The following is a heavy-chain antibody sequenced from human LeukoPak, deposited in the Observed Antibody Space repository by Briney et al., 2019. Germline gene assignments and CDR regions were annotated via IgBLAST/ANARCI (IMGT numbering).Heavy chain of an antibody. CDR2: MKQDGRET. CDR1: RFTFSDYW. D-gene: IGHD6-19*01. V-gene: IGHV3-7*01. CDR3: ARVQGWRSYSDY. Sequence: PGGSLRLSCAASRFTFSDYWMNWVRQAPGKGLEWVASMKQDGRETYYVDSVKGRFTISRDNAKNSLFLQMNSLRDEGTAVYYCARVQGWRSYSDYWGQGTLVTVSS. J-gene: IGHJ4*02.